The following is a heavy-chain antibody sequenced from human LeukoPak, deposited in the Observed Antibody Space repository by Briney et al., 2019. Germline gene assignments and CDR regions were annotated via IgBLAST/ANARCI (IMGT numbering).Heavy chain of an antibody. J-gene: IGHJ4*02. CDR1: GGSISTYY. D-gene: IGHD2-8*01. CDR3: ARDSDGLDY. V-gene: IGHV4-59*01. CDR2: MYNSGST. Sequence: SETLSLTCTVSGGSISTYYWSWVRQPPGKGLEWIGYMYNSGSTKYNPSLESRVTISVDTSKNHFSLKLSSVTAADTAVYYCARDSDGLDYWGQGTLVTVSS.